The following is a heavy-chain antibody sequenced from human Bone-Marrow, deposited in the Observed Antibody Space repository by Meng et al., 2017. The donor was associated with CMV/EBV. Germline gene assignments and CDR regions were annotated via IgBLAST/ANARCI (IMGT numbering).Heavy chain of an antibody. D-gene: IGHD6-13*01. V-gene: IGHV4-59*01. Sequence: SETLSLTCAVYGGSFSGYYWSWIRQPPGKGLEWIGYIYYSGSTNYNPSLKSRVTISVDTSKNQFSLKLSPVTAADTAVYYCARDGTSDAFDIWGQGTMATVSS. CDR2: IYYSGST. CDR1: GGSFSGYY. CDR3: ARDGTSDAFDI. J-gene: IGHJ3*02.